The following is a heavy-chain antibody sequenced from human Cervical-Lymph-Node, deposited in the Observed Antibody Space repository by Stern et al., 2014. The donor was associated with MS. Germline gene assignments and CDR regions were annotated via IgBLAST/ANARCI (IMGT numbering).Heavy chain of an antibody. J-gene: IGHJ6*02. V-gene: IGHV3-9*01. CDR3: ATANYEFGYYGMDV. Sequence: EVQLVESGGGLVQPGRSLRISCEAAGFAFDDYDMPWVRQAPGKGLEWVSGSSRSGTKIVYADSMKGRFTISRDNAKTSLFLQMNNLRAEDTTLYYCATANYEFGYYGMDVWGQGTAVTVS. D-gene: IGHD3-3*01. CDR2: SSRSGTKI. CDR1: GFAFDDYD.